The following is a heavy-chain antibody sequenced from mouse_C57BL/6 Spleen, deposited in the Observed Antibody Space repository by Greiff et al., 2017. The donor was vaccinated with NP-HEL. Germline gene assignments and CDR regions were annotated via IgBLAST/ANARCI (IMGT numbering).Heavy chain of an antibody. Sequence: VQLQQPGAELVRPGSSVKLSCKASGYTFTSYWMDWVKQRPGQGLEWIGNIYPSDSETHYNQKFKDKATLTVDKSSSTAYMQLSSLTSEDSAVYYCARQSWDPFAYWGQGTLVTVSA. CDR1: GYTFTSYW. CDR3: ARQSWDPFAY. J-gene: IGHJ3*01. V-gene: IGHV1-61*01. CDR2: IYPSDSET. D-gene: IGHD4-1*01.